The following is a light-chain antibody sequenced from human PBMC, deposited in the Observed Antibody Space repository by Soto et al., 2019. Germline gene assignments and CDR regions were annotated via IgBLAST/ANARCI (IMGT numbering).Light chain of an antibody. CDR2: DVS. V-gene: IGLV2-14*03. CDR3: STYASSGIEV. CDR1: SSDVGGYNY. Sequence: QSALTQPASVSGSPGQSITISCTGSSSDVGGYNYVVWHQQHPGKAPKVLIHDVSRRPSGVSNRFSGSKSGDTASLTISGLQADDEADYYCSTYASSGIEVFGGGTKLTVL. J-gene: IGLJ2*01.